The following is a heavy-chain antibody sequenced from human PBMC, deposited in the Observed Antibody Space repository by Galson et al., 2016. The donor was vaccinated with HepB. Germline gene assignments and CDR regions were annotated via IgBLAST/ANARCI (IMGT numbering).Heavy chain of an antibody. Sequence: SETLSLTCTVSSGYITSYYWSWIRQPPGKGLEWIGFIYHTGNTDYNPSLKNRVSTSLDTSKNQFSLKLTSVTPADTAVYYCARQMSGTYYKNWYFDVWGRGALVTVSS. CDR3: ARQMSGTYYKNWYFDV. CDR2: IYHTGNT. V-gene: IGHV4-59*08. CDR1: SGYITSYY. D-gene: IGHD3-10*01. J-gene: IGHJ2*01.